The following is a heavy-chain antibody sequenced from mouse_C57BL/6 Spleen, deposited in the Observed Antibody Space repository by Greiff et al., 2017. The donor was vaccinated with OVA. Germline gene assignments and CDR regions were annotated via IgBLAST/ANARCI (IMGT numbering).Heavy chain of an antibody. CDR1: GYAFSSSW. CDR3: AREDYGSSYVNY. CDR2: IYPGDGDT. D-gene: IGHD1-1*01. J-gene: IGHJ2*01. V-gene: IGHV1-82*01. Sequence: QVQLQQSGPELVKPGASVKISCKASGYAFSSSWMNWVKQRPGKGLEWIGRIYPGDGDTNYNGKFKGKATLTADKSSSTAYMQLSSLTSEDSAVYFCAREDYGSSYVNYWGQGTTLTVSS.